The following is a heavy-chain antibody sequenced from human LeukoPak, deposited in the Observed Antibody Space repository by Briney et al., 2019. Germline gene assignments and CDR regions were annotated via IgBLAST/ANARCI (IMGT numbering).Heavy chain of an antibody. D-gene: IGHD2-15*01. J-gene: IGHJ5*02. Sequence: PGGSLRLSCAASGFTFSSRGMHWVRQAPGKGLEWVAVIWYDGSNKYYADSVKGRFTISRDNSKNTLYLQMNSLRAEDTAVYYCARRSGGSAWFDPWGQGTLVTVSS. V-gene: IGHV3-33*01. CDR3: ARRSGGSAWFDP. CDR2: IWYDGSNK. CDR1: GFTFSSRG.